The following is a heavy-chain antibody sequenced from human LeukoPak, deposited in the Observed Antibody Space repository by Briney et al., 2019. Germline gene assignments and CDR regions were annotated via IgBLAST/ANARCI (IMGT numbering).Heavy chain of an antibody. V-gene: IGHV5-51*01. CDR2: IYPGDSDT. CDR3: ARPGVSGSYGFALGY. J-gene: IGHJ4*02. D-gene: IGHD1-26*01. Sequence: GESLQISCKGSGYSFTSYWIGWVRPMPGKGLEWMGIIYPGDSDTRYSPSFQGQVTISADKSISTAYLQWSSLKASDTAMYYCARPGVSGSYGFALGYWGQGTLVTVSS. CDR1: GYSFTSYW.